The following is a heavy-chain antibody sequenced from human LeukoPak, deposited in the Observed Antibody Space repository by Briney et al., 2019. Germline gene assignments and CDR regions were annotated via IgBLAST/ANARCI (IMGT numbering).Heavy chain of an antibody. CDR2: ISSSSSTI. V-gene: IGHV3-48*04. J-gene: IGHJ4*02. CDR1: GFTFSSYS. D-gene: IGHD2-8*02. Sequence: GGSLRLSCAASGFTFSSYSMNWVRQAPGKGLEWVSFISSSSSTIYYADSVKGRFTLSRDNAKSSLYLQMNSLRAEDTAVYYRARDGYTGGWLDYWGQGTLVTASS. CDR3: ARDGYTGGWLDY.